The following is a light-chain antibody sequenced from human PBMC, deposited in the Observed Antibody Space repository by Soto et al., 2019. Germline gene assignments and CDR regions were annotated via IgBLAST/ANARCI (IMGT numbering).Light chain of an antibody. Sequence: DIQMTQSPSTLSASVGDRVTITCPASQSISTWLAWYQQKPGKAPKLLIYKASSLEGGVPSRFSGSGSGTEFTLTISSLQPDDFATYYCQQYLNRWTFGQGTKVDIK. CDR1: QSISTW. CDR3: QQYLNRWT. V-gene: IGKV1-5*03. CDR2: KAS. J-gene: IGKJ1*01.